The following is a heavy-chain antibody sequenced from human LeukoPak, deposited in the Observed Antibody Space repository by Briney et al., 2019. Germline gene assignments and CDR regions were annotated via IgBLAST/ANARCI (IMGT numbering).Heavy chain of an antibody. D-gene: IGHD1-14*01. CDR1: LASLTNYY. CDR3: ARQPGGTAAFDI. V-gene: IGHV4-59*08. J-gene: IGHJ3*02. CDR2: SHNSGET. Sequence: SETLSLTCTISLASLTNYYWSSVSERPGEGLEGIAYSHNSGETKYNPSLRSRITISVDPSKNQFSLKLSSVTAADTAVYYCARQPGGTAAFDIWGQGTTVTVSA.